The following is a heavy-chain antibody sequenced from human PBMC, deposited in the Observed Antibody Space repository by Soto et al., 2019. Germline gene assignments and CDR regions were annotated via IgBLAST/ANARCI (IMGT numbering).Heavy chain of an antibody. J-gene: IGHJ4*02. CDR3: TRDFHDFWSGLQLLDY. V-gene: IGHV3-49*03. Sequence: GGSLRLSCTASGFTFGDYAMSGFRQAPGKGLEWVGFIRSKAYGGTTEYAASVKGRFTISGDDSKSIAYLQMNSLKTEDTAVYYCTRDFHDFWSGLQLLDYPTQGTLVTVSA. CDR2: IRSKAYGGTT. CDR1: GFTFGDYA. D-gene: IGHD3-3*01.